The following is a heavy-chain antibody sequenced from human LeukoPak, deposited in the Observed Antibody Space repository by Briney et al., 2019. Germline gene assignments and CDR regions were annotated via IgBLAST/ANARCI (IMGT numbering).Heavy chain of an antibody. Sequence: GGSLRLSCAASGFTFSSYAMHWVRQAPGKGLEWVAVISYDGSYKYYADSVKGRFTISRDNSKNTLYLQMNSLRAEDTAVYYCARGGLVGATGPIDYWGQGTLVTVSS. V-gene: IGHV3-30-3*01. D-gene: IGHD1-26*01. CDR3: ARGGLVGATGPIDY. CDR1: GFTFSSYA. CDR2: ISYDGSYK. J-gene: IGHJ4*02.